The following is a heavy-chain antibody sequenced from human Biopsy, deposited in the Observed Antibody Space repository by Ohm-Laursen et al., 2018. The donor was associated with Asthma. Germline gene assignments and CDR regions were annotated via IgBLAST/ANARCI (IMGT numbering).Heavy chain of an antibody. Sequence: SSVKASCKTPGGTFSNFAISWVRQAPGQGLEWLGGIMTVFGTTNYAQKFQGRVTITADESTSTAYMEVTSLRSEDTAIYYCARCQVGYSSGWSLLLKKIYYPGMDVWGQGTAVTVSS. CDR3: ARCQVGYSSGWSLLLKKIYYPGMDV. V-gene: IGHV1-69*01. J-gene: IGHJ6*02. CDR1: GGTFSNFA. CDR2: IMTVFGTT. D-gene: IGHD6-19*01.